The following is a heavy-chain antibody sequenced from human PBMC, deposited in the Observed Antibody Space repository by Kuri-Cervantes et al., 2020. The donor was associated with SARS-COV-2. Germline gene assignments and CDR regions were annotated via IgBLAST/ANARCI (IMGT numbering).Heavy chain of an antibody. J-gene: IGHJ4*02. Sequence: ASVKVSCKASGGTFSSYAISWVRQAPGQGLEWMGWISAYNGNTNYAQKLQGRVTMTTDTSTSTAYMELRSLRSDDTAVYYCARRSSGWTIDYWGQGTLVTVSS. D-gene: IGHD6-19*01. V-gene: IGHV1-18*01. CDR2: ISAYNGNT. CDR1: GGTFSSYA. CDR3: ARRSSGWTIDY.